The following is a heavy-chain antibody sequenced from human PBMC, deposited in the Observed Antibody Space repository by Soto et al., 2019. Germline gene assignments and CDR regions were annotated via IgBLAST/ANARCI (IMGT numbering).Heavy chain of an antibody. CDR2: IWYDGSNK. V-gene: IGHV3-33*01. Sequence: GGAPRLSCAASGFTLRSYCMHPGRPAPRKGVGWVGVIWYDGSNKYYADSVKGRFTISRDNSKNTLYLQMNSLRAEDTAVYYCARGWRFLEWLLYSYYYYYGMDVWGQGTTVTVSS. D-gene: IGHD3-3*01. J-gene: IGHJ6*02. CDR3: ARGWRFLEWLLYSYYYYYGMDV. CDR1: GFTLRSYC.